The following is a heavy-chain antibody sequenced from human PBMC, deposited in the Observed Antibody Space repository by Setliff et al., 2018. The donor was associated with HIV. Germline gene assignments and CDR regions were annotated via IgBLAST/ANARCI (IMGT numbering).Heavy chain of an antibody. CDR1: GFTFSSYA. J-gene: IGHJ4*02. Sequence: PGGSLRLSCAASGFTFSSYAMHWVRQAPGKGLEWVAVISYDGSNKYYADSVKGRFTISRDNARNSLYLQMNSLRVEDTAVYYCVRDFHDSSGYSDFWGQGTLVTVSS. V-gene: IGHV3-30-3*01. CDR2: ISYDGSNK. CDR3: VRDFHDSSGYSDF. D-gene: IGHD3-22*01.